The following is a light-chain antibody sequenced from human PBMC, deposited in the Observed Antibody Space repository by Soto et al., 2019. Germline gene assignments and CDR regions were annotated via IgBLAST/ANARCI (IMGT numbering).Light chain of an antibody. CDR1: QSISSY. CDR2: AAS. CDR3: QHYNSYSEA. J-gene: IGKJ1*01. Sequence: DVRVTQSPSTLSASVGDRVTITCRASQSISSYLNWYQQKPGKAPKLLIYAASSLQSGVPSRFSGSGSGTDFTLTISSLQPDDFATYYCQHYNSYSEAFGQGTKVDIK. V-gene: IGKV1-39*01.